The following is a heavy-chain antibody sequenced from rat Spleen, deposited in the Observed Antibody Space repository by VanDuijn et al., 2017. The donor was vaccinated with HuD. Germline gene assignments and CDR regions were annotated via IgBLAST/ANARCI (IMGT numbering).Heavy chain of an antibody. J-gene: IGHJ2*01. Sequence: EVQLVESGGGLVQPGRSLKLSCAASGFTFSNYGMAWVRQTPTKGLEWVASISPSGGSTYYRDSVKGRFTISRANSENTVYLQMNSLRSEDTATYYCAVAGYGYWGQGVMVTVSS. CDR3: AVAGYGY. CDR2: ISPSGGST. D-gene: IGHD4-3*01. V-gene: IGHV5S13*01. CDR1: GFTFSNYG.